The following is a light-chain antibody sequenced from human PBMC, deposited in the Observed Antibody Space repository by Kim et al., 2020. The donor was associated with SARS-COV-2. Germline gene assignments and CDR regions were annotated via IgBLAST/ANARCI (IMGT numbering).Light chain of an antibody. J-gene: IGKJ1*01. Sequence: SLSPGERATLSCRASQSVTNYLAWYQQKPGQAPRLLIYDASNRATGIPARFSGSGSGTDFTLTISSLEPEDFAVYYCQQRSNWPTFGQGTKVEIK. V-gene: IGKV3-11*01. CDR2: DAS. CDR3: QQRSNWPT. CDR1: QSVTNY.